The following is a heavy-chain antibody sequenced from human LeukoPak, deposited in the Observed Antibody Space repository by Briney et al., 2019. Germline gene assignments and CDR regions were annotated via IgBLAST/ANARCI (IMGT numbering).Heavy chain of an antibody. CDR2: INHSGST. Sequence: KPSETLSLTCAVYGGSFSGYYWSWIRQPPGKGLEWIGEINHSGSTTYNPSLKSRVTMSVDTSKNQFSLKLNSVTAADTAVYYCASSGWYRGYWGQGTLVTVSS. CDR3: ASSGWYRGY. D-gene: IGHD6-19*01. V-gene: IGHV4-34*01. J-gene: IGHJ4*02. CDR1: GGSFSGYY.